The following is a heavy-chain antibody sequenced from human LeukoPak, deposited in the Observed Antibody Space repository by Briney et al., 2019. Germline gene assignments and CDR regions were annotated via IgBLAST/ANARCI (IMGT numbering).Heavy chain of an antibody. D-gene: IGHD3-10*01. CDR1: GYTFTSYD. CDR3: ARDQNYYGSGSYVDY. J-gene: IGHJ4*02. V-gene: IGHV1-8*01. Sequence: ASVKVSCKASGYTFTSYDFNWVRQATGQRPEWMGWMSPNSGDTGYAQKLQGRVTMTTDTSTSTAYMELRSLRSDDTAVYYCARDQNYYGSGSYVDYWGQGTLVTVSS. CDR2: MSPNSGDT.